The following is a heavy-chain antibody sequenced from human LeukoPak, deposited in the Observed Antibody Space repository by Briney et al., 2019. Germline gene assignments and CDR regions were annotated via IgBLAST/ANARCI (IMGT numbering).Heavy chain of an antibody. J-gene: IGHJ4*02. Sequence: PPETLSLTCTVSGGSISSYYWSWIRQPPGKGLEWIGYIYYSGSTNYNPSLKSRVTISVDTSKNQFSLKLSSVTAADTAVYYCARRPYYYDSSGYFDYWGQGTLVTVSS. CDR3: ARRPYYYDSSGYFDY. V-gene: IGHV4-59*08. D-gene: IGHD3-22*01. CDR2: IYYSGST. CDR1: GGSISSYY.